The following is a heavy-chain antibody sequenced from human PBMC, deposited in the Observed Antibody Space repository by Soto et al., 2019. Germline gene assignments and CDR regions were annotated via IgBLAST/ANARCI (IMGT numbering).Heavy chain of an antibody. J-gene: IGHJ4*02. CDR2: LIPILDMA. Sequence: QVQVVQYGAEVKKPESSVKVSCKPSGGTFNTYTVNWVRLAPGHGLEWMGRLIPILDMANYVQKFQDRVTITSNISPSTSYMKLNSLTTAFTAVYYCPFTYCRDNPCPRDFDLWGPGTRVTVSS. CDR3: PFTYCRDNPCPRDFDL. V-gene: IGHV1-69*02. D-gene: IGHD2-21*01. CDR1: GGTFNTYT.